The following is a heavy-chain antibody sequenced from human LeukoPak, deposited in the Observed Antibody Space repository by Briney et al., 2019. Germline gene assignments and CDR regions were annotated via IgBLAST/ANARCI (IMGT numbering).Heavy chain of an antibody. CDR2: IWYDGSNK. J-gene: IGHJ6*04. D-gene: IGHD2-2*01. Sequence: GGSLRLSCAASGFTFSSYGMHWVRQAPGKGLEWVAVIWYDGSNKYYADSVKGRFTISRDNSKNTLYLQMNSLRAEDTAVYYCAGHPRYCSSTSCLYGMDGWGKGTTVTVSS. CDR1: GFTFSSYG. CDR3: AGHPRYCSSTSCLYGMDG. V-gene: IGHV3-33*01.